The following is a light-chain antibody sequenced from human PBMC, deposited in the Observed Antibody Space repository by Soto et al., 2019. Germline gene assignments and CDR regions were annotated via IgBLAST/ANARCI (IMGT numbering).Light chain of an antibody. CDR3: QQCGSSRRT. J-gene: IGKJ1*01. Sequence: SGLSQSPGTLSLSPGERATLSCRSSQSVTSDCLAWYRQRPGQAPRLLIYGASTRATGTPDRISGSGSGTDFTLTISSLEPEDFAVYYCQQCGSSRRTFGQGTKVDIK. V-gene: IGKV3-20*01. CDR1: QSVTSDC. CDR2: GAS.